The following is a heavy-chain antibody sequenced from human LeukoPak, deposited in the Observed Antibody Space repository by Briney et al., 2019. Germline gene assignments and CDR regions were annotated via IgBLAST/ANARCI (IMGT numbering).Heavy chain of an antibody. Sequence: GGSLRLYCAASGFAVIDHFMHWVRQAPGEGLQWVSTINGAGVTYYAASVKGRFTISRDRVKNTVSLRMNNLRADDTAVYFCARRGVQGYIDVWGKGTTVTVSS. CDR3: ARRGVQGYIDV. D-gene: IGHD1-26*01. V-gene: IGHV3-69-1*01. CDR1: GFAVIDHF. CDR2: INGAGVT. J-gene: IGHJ6*03.